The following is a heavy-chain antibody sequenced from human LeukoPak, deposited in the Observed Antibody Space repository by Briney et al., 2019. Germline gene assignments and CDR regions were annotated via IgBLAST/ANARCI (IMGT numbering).Heavy chain of an antibody. D-gene: IGHD1-26*01. CDR2: IYSGGST. V-gene: IGHV3-53*01. CDR3: ARDSGELLGDDAFDI. J-gene: IGHJ3*02. CDR1: GFTFSSYG. Sequence: GGSPRLSCAASGFTFSSYGMSWVRQAPGKGLEWVSVIYSGGSTYYADSVKGRFTISRDNSKNTLYLQMNSLRAEDTAVYYCARDSGELLGDDAFDIWGQGTTVTVSS.